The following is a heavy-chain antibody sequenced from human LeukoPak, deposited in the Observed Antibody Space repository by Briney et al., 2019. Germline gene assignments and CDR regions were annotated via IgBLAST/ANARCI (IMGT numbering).Heavy chain of an antibody. D-gene: IGHD3-22*01. Sequence: SETLSLTCTVSGGSISSSTYYWGWIRQPPGKGLEWIGNIYYNGRTYYSPSLKSRVTISEDMSKNQFSLWVTSVTAADTAVYYCARVPRQFDYYDSVGYVDYWGQGTLVTVSS. CDR1: GGSISSSTYY. CDR2: IYYNGRT. V-gene: IGHV4-39*07. CDR3: ARVPRQFDYYDSVGYVDY. J-gene: IGHJ4*02.